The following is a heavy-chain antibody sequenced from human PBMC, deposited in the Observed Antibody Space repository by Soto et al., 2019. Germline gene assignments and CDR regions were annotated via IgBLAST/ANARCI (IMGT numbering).Heavy chain of an antibody. CDR1: GGSFSGYY. CDR2: INHSGST. CDR3: ARGRGSSGQPYYFDY. Sequence: SETLSLTCAVYGGSFSGYYWSWIRQPPGKGLEWIGEINHSGSTNYNPSLKSRVTISVDTSKNQFSLKLSSVTAADTAVYYCARGRGSSGQPYYFDYWGQETRVTVSS. D-gene: IGHD6-19*01. V-gene: IGHV4-34*01. J-gene: IGHJ4*02.